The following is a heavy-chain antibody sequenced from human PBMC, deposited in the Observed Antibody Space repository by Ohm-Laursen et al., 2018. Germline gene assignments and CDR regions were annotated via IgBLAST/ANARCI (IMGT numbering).Heavy chain of an antibody. CDR1: GYTFTSFD. CDR3: ARRGSGYFGGAFDI. Sequence: SSVKVSCKASGYTFTSFDINWVRRATGQGLEWLGWMNPNSGNTGYAQKFQGRVTMTRNTSISTAYMELSSLRSEDTAVYYCARRGSGYFGGAFDIWGQGTMVTVSS. CDR2: MNPNSGNT. V-gene: IGHV1-8*01. D-gene: IGHD3-22*01. J-gene: IGHJ3*02.